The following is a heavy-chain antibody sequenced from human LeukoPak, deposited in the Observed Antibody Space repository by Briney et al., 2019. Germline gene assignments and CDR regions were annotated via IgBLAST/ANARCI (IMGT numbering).Heavy chain of an antibody. J-gene: IGHJ4*02. CDR3: AKDTQSYYYDSGTLIRGDPMGGYFDY. CDR1: GFTFSSYA. V-gene: IGHV3-30-3*01. D-gene: IGHD3-10*01. Sequence: PGRSLRLSCAASGFTFSSYAMHWVRQAPGKGLEWVAVISYDGSNKYYADSVKGRFTISRDNSKNTLYLQMNSLRAEDTAVYYCAKDTQSYYYDSGTLIRGDPMGGYFDYWGQGTLVTVSS. CDR2: ISYDGSNK.